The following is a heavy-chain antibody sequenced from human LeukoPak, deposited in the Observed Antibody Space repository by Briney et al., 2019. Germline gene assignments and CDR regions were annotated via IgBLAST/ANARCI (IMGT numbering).Heavy chain of an antibody. CDR1: GFTFSSYA. CDR3: AKDRVLDYYGMDV. D-gene: IGHD3-3*01. J-gene: IGHJ6*04. Sequence: PGGSLSLSCAASGFTFSSYAMHWVRQAPGKGLEWVAVISYDGSNKYYADSVKGRFTISRGNSKNTLYLQMNSLRAEDTAVYYCAKDRVLDYYGMDVWGKGTTVTVSS. V-gene: IGHV3-30-3*01. CDR2: ISYDGSNK.